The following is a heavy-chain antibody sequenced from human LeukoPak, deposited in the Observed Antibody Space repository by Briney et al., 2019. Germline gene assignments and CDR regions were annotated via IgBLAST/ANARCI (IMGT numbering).Heavy chain of an antibody. CDR2: IFHSGST. V-gene: IGHV4-38-2*02. D-gene: IGHD5-12*01. CDR3: ARGFRGYTGYDWGHFDY. J-gene: IGHJ4*02. CDR1: GYSISSGYY. Sequence: PSETLSLTCTVSGYSISSGYYWGWIRQPPGKGLEWIGSIFHSGSTYYNPSLKSRVTISVDTSKNHFSLKLSSVTAADTAVYYCARGFRGYTGYDWGHFDYWGQGTLVTVSS.